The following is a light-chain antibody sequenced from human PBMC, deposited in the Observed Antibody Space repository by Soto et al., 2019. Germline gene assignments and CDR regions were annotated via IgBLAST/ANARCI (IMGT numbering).Light chain of an antibody. CDR3: QQYDGYSPQT. Sequence: DIQMTQSPSSLSASVGDRVTITCRASLPISNYLAWYQQKPGKIPNLLIYDSSTLEPGVPSRFRGSGSGTEFTLTINGLQPDDFATYYCQQYDGYSPQTFGQGTKVDIK. J-gene: IGKJ1*01. CDR1: LPISNY. CDR2: DSS. V-gene: IGKV1-5*01.